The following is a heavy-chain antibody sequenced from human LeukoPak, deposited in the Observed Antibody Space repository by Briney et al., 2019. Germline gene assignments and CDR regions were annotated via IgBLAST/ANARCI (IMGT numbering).Heavy chain of an antibody. J-gene: IGHJ3*02. D-gene: IGHD6-19*01. CDR2: IYYSGGT. CDR3: ASTPRYSSGWYEGAFDI. Sequence: KASETLSLTCTVSGGSISSYYWSWIRQPPGKGLEWIGYIYYSGGTNYNPSLKSRVTISVDTSKNQFSLKLSSVTAADTAVYYCASTPRYSSGWYEGAFDIWGQGTMVTVSS. CDR1: GGSISSYY. V-gene: IGHV4-59*01.